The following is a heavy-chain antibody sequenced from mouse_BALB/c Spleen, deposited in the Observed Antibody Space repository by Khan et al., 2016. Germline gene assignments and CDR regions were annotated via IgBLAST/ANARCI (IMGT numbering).Heavy chain of an antibody. CDR3: TRSADVNHPYYAMDY. Sequence: QVQLQQPGTELVRPGASVKLSCKASGYSFTRYWMNWVTQRPGQGLEWIGMIHPSDSESRLNQKFKDKATLTVDNSSSIAYMQLSSPTSEDSAVYYCTRSADVNHPYYAMDYWGQGTSVTVSS. V-gene: IGHV1-61*01. CDR2: IHPSDSES. CDR1: GYSFTRYW. J-gene: IGHJ4*01.